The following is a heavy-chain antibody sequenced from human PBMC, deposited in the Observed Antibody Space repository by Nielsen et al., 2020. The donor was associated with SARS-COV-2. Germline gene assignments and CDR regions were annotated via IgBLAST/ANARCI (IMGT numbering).Heavy chain of an antibody. J-gene: IGHJ6*02. CDR3: AGDLAGVSVVDTFYFYYSAMDV. CDR1: GFTFSSYW. Sequence: GESLKISCAASGFTFSSYWMSWVRQAPGKGLEWVANIKQDGSEKYYVDSVKGRFTVSRDNAKKSLYLQINSLRAEDTAVYYCAGDLAGVSVVDTFYFYYSAMDVWGQGTTVAVSS. D-gene: IGHD5-18*01. CDR2: IKQDGSEK. V-gene: IGHV3-7*01.